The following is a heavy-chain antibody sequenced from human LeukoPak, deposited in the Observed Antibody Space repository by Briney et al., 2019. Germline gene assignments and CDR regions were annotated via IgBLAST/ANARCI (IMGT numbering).Heavy chain of an antibody. Sequence: ASVKVSCTASGYTFTGYYMHWVRQAPGQGLEWMGWINPNSGGTNYAQKFQGRVTMTRDTSISTAYMELSRLRSDDTAVYYCARDFPRYCSGGSCYSFGYWGQGTLVTVSS. V-gene: IGHV1-2*02. CDR3: ARDFPRYCSGGSCYSFGY. CDR1: GYTFTGYY. CDR2: INPNSGGT. J-gene: IGHJ4*02. D-gene: IGHD2-15*01.